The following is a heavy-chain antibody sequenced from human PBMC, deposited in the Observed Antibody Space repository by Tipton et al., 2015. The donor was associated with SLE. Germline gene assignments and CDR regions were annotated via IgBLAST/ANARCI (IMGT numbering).Heavy chain of an antibody. Sequence: TLSLTCTVSGGSINSYYWSWIRQPPGKGLGWIGYIYYRGSTIYNPSLKSRVTISVDTSKNQFSLMLNSVTAADTAVYYCAGDYDSGSYRFDFWGQGTLVTVSS. D-gene: IGHD3-10*01. CDR3: AGDYDSGSYRFDF. CDR1: GGSINSYY. J-gene: IGHJ4*02. CDR2: IYYRGST. V-gene: IGHV4-59*01.